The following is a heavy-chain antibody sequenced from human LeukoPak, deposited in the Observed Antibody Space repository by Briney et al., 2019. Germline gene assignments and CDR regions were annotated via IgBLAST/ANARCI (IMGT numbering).Heavy chain of an antibody. CDR1: GGSISSSSYY. D-gene: IGHD1-26*01. CDR3: ARVGASLPDAFDV. Sequence: SETLSLTCTVSGGSISSSSYYWGWIRQPPGKGLEWIGSIYYSGSTYYNPSLKSRVTISVDTSKNQFSLKLSSVTAADMAVYYCARVGASLPDAFDVWGQGTMVTVSS. J-gene: IGHJ3*01. CDR2: IYYSGST. V-gene: IGHV4-39*01.